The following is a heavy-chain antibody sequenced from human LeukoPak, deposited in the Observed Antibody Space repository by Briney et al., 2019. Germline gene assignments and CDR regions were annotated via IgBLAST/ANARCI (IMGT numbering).Heavy chain of an antibody. V-gene: IGHV3-9*01. Sequence: PGGSLRLSCAASGFTFDDYAMHWVRQAPGKGLEWVSGISWNSGSIGYADSVKGRFSISRDNSQNTLYLQMNSLRAEDTAVYYCARQLHPNDYWGQGTLVTVSS. CDR3: ARQLHPNDY. CDR2: ISWNSGSI. D-gene: IGHD1-1*01. J-gene: IGHJ4*02. CDR1: GFTFDDYA.